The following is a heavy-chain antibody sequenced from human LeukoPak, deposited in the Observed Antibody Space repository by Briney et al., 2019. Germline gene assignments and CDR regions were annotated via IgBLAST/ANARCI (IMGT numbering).Heavy chain of an antibody. V-gene: IGHV4-38-2*02. CDR2: IYHSGST. CDR1: GYSISSGYY. Sequence: PSETLSLTCTVSGYSISSGYYWGWIRQPPGKGLEWIGSIYHSGSTYYNPSLKSRVTISVDTSKNQFSLKLSSVTAADTAVYYCASGGSGSYYKALFDYWGQGTLVTVSS. D-gene: IGHD3-10*01. J-gene: IGHJ4*02. CDR3: ASGGSGSYYKALFDY.